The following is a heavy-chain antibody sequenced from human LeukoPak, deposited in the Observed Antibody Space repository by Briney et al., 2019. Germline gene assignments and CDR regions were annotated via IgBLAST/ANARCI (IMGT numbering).Heavy chain of an antibody. J-gene: IGHJ4*02. D-gene: IGHD3-22*01. CDR2: INPNSGGT. CDR1: GYTFTGYY. Sequence: ASVKVSCKASGYTFTGYYMHWVRQAPGQGLEWMGRINPNSGGTNYAQKFQGRVTMTRDTSISTAYMELSRLRSDDTAVYYCARGMYYYDSSGYYLDYWGQGILVTVSS. CDR3: ARGMYYYDSSGYYLDY. V-gene: IGHV1-2*06.